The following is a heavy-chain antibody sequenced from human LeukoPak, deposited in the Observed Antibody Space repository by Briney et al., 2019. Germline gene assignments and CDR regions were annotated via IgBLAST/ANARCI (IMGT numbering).Heavy chain of an antibody. CDR2: IIPIFGTA. CDR3: ARDIVATIYNWFDP. D-gene: IGHD5-12*01. J-gene: IGHJ5*02. V-gene: IGHV1-69*13. Sequence: ASVKVSCKASGGTFSSYAISWVRQAPGQGLEWMGGIIPIFGTANYAQKFQGRVTITADESTSTAYMGLSSLRSEDTAVYYCARDIVATIYNWFDPWGQGTLVTVSS. CDR1: GGTFSSYA.